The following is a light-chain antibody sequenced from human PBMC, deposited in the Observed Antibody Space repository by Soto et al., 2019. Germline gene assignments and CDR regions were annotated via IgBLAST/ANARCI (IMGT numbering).Light chain of an antibody. CDR1: QSLGRY. J-gene: IGKJ5*01. Sequence: DIVLTQSPDTLSLSPGESATLCCRASQSLGRYLAWYQQKPGQAPRLLIYGASSRATGIPDRFSGTVSGTDFTLTISRLEPEDFAVYYCQQYGSSPITFGQGTRLEI. CDR2: GAS. V-gene: IGKV3-20*01. CDR3: QQYGSSPIT.